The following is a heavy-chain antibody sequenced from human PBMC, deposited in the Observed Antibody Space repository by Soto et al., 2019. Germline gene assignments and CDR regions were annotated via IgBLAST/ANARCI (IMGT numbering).Heavy chain of an antibody. CDR2: IYYSGST. J-gene: IGHJ4*02. CDR1: GGSISSYY. V-gene: IGHV4-59*01. Sequence: QVQLQESGPGLVKPSETLSLTCTVSGGSISSYYWSWIRQPPGKGLEWIGYIYYSGSTNYNPSLKSRVTIAVGTSKNQFSLKLSXXXXXXXXXXXXXXXXXXXXXXXGQGTLVTVSS. CDR3: XXXXXXXXXX.